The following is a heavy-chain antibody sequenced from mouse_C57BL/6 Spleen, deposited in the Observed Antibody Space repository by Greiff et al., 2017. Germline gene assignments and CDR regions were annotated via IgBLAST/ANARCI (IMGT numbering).Heavy chain of an antibody. J-gene: IGHJ1*03. CDR1: GYTFTSYW. V-gene: IGHV1-69*01. CDR3: ARDFDV. CDR2: IDPSDSYT. Sequence: QVQLQQPGAELVMPGASVKLSCKASGYTFTSYWMHWVKQRPGQGFEWIGEIDPSDSYTNYNQQFKGKSTLTVAKSSSTAYMQLSSVTSEDSAVYYCARDFDVWGTGTTVTVSS.